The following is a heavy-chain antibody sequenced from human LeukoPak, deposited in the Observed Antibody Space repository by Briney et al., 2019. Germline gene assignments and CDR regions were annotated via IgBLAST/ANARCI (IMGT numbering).Heavy chain of an antibody. CDR2: ISYDGNIK. Sequence: GRSLRLSCAASGSTFSSDAMHWVRQAPGKGLEWVAFISYDGNIKRYADSVKGRFTISRDNSKNTLYLQMNSLRAEDTAVYHCAKDRSTTWACDYWGQGTLVTVSS. J-gene: IGHJ4*02. CDR1: GSTFSSDA. V-gene: IGHV3-30*18. CDR3: AKDRSTTWACDY. D-gene: IGHD1-14*01.